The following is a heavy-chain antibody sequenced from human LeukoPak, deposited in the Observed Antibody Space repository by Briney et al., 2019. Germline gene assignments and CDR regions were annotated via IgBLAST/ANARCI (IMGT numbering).Heavy chain of an antibody. CDR2: IYYSGST. Sequence: SETLSLTCTVSGGSISSSPYYWGWIRQPPGKGLEWIGSIYYSGSTYYNPSLKSRVTISVDTSKNQFSLKLSSVTAAATAVYYCASLRERSYYARGFDYWGQGTLVTVSS. CDR1: GGSISSSPYY. D-gene: IGHD1-26*01. J-gene: IGHJ4*02. V-gene: IGHV4-39*01. CDR3: ASLRERSYYARGFDY.